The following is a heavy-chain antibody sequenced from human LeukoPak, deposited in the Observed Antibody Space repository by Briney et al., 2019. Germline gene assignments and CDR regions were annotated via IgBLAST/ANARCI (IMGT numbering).Heavy chain of an antibody. CDR1: GITLSNYG. D-gene: IGHD3-22*01. CDR3: AKRGVVIRVILVGFHKEAYYFDS. V-gene: IGHV3-23*01. J-gene: IGHJ4*02. CDR2: ISDRGSRT. Sequence: GGSLRLSCAVSGITLSNYGMSWVRQAPGKGLEWVAGISDRGSRTNYADSAKGRFTISTDHPKNTLYLQMNSLRAEDTAVYFCAKRGVVIRVILVGFHKEAYYFDSWGQGALVTVSS.